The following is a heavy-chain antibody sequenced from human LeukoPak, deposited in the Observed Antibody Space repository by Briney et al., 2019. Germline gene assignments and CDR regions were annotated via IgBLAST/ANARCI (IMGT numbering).Heavy chain of an antibody. J-gene: IGHJ4*02. V-gene: IGHV3-30-3*01. CDR1: GFTFSSYA. D-gene: IGHD6-13*01. CDR3: ARFGSSSSRSPHFDY. CDR2: ISYDGSNK. Sequence: PGGSLRLSCAASGFTFSSYAMHWVRQAPGKGLEWVAVISYDGSNKYYADSVKGRFTISRDNSKNTLYLQMNSLRAEDTAVYYCARFGSSSSRSPHFDYWGQGTLVTVSS.